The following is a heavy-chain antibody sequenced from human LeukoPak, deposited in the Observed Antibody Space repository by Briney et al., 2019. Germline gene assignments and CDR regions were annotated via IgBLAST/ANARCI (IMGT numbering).Heavy chain of an antibody. CDR2: ISDSGGRT. D-gene: IGHD3-10*01. CDR1: GITLSNYG. J-gene: IGHJ4*02. CDR3: AKRGVVIRVVLVGFHKEAYYFDS. Sequence: GWSLRLSCGASGITLSNYGMSWVRQAPGKGLEWVAGISDSGGRTNYADSVKGRFTISRDSPKNTLYLQMNSLRVEDTAVYFCAKRGVVIRVVLVGFHKEAYYFDSWGQGALVTVSS. V-gene: IGHV3-23*01.